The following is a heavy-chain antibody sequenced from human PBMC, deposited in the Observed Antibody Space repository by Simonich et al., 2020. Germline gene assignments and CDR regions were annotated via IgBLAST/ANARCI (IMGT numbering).Heavy chain of an antibody. D-gene: IGHD5-12*01. CDR2: INPNSGGT. J-gene: IGHJ4*02. CDR3: ASSKLATIDY. V-gene: IGHV1-2*02. CDR1: GYTFTGYY. Sequence: QVQLVQSGAEVKKPGASVKVSCKASGYTFTGYYMHWGRQAPGQGLEWMGWINPNSGGTNYAQKLQGRVTMTRDTSISTAYMELSRLRSDDTAVYYCASSKLATIDYWGQGTLVTVSS.